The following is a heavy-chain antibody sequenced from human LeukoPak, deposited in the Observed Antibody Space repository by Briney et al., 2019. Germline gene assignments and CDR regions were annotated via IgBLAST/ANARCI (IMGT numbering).Heavy chain of an antibody. D-gene: IGHD3-22*01. CDR2: IYTSGST. Sequence: SETLSLTCTVSGGSISSGSYYWSWIRQPAGKGLEWIGRIYTSGSTNYNPTLKSRVTISVDTSKNQFSLKLSSVTAADTAVYYCARGKDYYDSSGYSPSYDYWGQGTLVTVSS. CDR1: GGSISSGSYY. J-gene: IGHJ4*02. CDR3: ARGKDYYDSSGYSPSYDY. V-gene: IGHV4-61*02.